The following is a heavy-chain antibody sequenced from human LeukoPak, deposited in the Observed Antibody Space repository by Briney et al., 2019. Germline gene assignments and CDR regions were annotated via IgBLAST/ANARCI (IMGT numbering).Heavy chain of an antibody. CDR2: INHSGST. CDR1: GGSFSGYY. CDR3: ARGSWRTGFWSGYAEYFQH. D-gene: IGHD3-3*01. Sequence: SETLSLTCAVYGGSFSGYYWSWIRQPPGKGLEWIGEINHSGSTNYNPSLKSRVTISVDTSKNQFSLKLRSVTAADTAVYYCARGSWRTGFWSGYAEYFQHWGQGTLVTVSS. V-gene: IGHV4-34*01. J-gene: IGHJ1*01.